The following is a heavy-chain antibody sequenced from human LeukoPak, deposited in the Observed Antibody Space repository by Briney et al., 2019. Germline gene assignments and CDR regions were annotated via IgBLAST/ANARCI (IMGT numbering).Heavy chain of an antibody. J-gene: IGHJ4*02. CDR2: IKSKTDGETT. CDR1: GFTFSNAW. D-gene: IGHD4-17*01. CDR3: TTELTTEYDY. V-gene: IGHV3-15*01. Sequence: GGSLRLSCAASGFTFSNAWMSWVRQAPGKGLEWVGCIKSKTDGETTDYAAPVKGRFTISRDDSKNTLYLQMNSLKTEDTAVYYCTTELTTEYDYWGQGTLVTVSS.